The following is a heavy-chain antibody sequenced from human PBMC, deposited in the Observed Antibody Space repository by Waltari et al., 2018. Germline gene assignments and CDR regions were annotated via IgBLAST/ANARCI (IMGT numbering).Heavy chain of an antibody. CDR2: INHSGST. D-gene: IGHD3-9*01. CDR1: GGSFSGYY. Sequence: QVQLQQCGAGLLKPSETLSLTCAVSGGSFSGYYWSWIRQPPGKGLEWIGEINHSGSTNYNPSLKSRVTISVDTSKNQFSLKLSSVTAADTAVYYCARGRGYDILGYLDYWGQGTLVTVSS. V-gene: IGHV4-34*01. CDR3: ARGRGYDILGYLDY. J-gene: IGHJ4*02.